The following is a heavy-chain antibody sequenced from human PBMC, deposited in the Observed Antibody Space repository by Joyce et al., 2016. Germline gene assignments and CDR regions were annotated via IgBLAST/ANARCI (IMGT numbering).Heavy chain of an antibody. CDR2: IDRGDST. CDR1: GFTVSSNH. D-gene: IGHD6-13*01. Sequence: EVQLVESGGGLIQPGGSLRLSCAASGFTVSSNHMSWVRQAPGKGLEWVSIIDRGDSTNHADSVKGRFTISRDNSKNTVYLQMNSLRAEDTAVYYCARAMSSSWYSAFDLWGQGTLVTVSS. V-gene: IGHV3-53*01. J-gene: IGHJ4*02. CDR3: ARAMSSSWYSAFDL.